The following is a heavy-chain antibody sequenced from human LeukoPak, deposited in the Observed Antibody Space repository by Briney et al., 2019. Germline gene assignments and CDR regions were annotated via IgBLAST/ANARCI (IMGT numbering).Heavy chain of an antibody. Sequence: GGSLRLSCAASRFTFSSYEMNWVRQAPGKGLEWVSYISSSGSTICYADSVKGRFTISRDNAKNSLYLQMNSLRAEDTAVYYCARDKGNQRGGSYYAYWGQGTLVTVSS. CDR3: ARDKGNQRGGSYYAY. J-gene: IGHJ4*02. D-gene: IGHD1-26*01. V-gene: IGHV3-48*03. CDR2: ISSSGSTI. CDR1: RFTFSSYE.